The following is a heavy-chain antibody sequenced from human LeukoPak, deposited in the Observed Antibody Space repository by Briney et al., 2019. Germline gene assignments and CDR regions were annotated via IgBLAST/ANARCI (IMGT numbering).Heavy chain of an antibody. CDR3: ARRLPSLYYGMDV. CDR2: IRSSGSKI. Sequence: PGGPLTLFCGLSGLLFSIYEMQGVPEARGGGGEGVSYIRSSGSKIYYADSVEGRHTISRDNAKTSLYLKMNSLRAEDTGVYYCARRLPSLYYGMDVWGQGTTVTVSS. CDR1: GLLFSIYE. D-gene: IGHD2-15*01. J-gene: IGHJ6*01. V-gene: IGHV3-48*03.